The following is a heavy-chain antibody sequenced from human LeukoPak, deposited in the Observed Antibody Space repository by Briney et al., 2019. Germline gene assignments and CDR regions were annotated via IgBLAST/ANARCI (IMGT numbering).Heavy chain of an antibody. CDR2: INTNTGNP. V-gene: IGHV7-4-1*02. CDR1: GYTFTGYY. Sequence: ASVKVSCKASGYTFTGYYMHWVRQAPGQGLEWMGWINTNTGNPTYAQDYTGRFVFSLDTSVSTTYLQISRLKAEDTAVYYCASGPSYSGSNEYFDSWGQGTLVTVSP. D-gene: IGHD1-26*01. CDR3: ASGPSYSGSNEYFDS. J-gene: IGHJ4*02.